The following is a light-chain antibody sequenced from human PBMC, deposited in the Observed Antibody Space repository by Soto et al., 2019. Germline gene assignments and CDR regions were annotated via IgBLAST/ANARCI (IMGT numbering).Light chain of an antibody. CDR3: QQYSSLPHT. Sequence: ESVLTQSPGTLSLSPGERATLSCRASQSVTNRYFAWYQQRPGQAPRLLIYGISNRATGIPDRFSGSGSGTDFTLTISRLEPEDFVVYYCQQYSSLPHTFGQGTKLEFK. CDR1: QSVTNRY. J-gene: IGKJ2*01. CDR2: GIS. V-gene: IGKV3-20*01.